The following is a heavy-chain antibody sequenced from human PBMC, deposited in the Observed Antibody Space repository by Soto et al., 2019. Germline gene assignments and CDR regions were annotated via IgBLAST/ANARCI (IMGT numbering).Heavy chain of an antibody. D-gene: IGHD6-6*01. CDR1: GFTFSSYS. V-gene: IGHV3-48*02. CDR2: ISSSSSTI. J-gene: IGHJ6*02. CDR3: ARPEYSSSSYGMDV. Sequence: EVQLVESGGGLVQPGGSLRLSCAASGFTFSSYSMNWVRQAPGKGLGWVSYISSSSSTIYYADSVKGRFTISRDNAKNSLYLQMNSLRDEDTAVYYCARPEYSSSSYGMDVLGQGTTVTVSS.